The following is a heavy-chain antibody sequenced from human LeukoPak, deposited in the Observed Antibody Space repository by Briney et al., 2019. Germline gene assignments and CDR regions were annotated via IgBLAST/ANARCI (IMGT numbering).Heavy chain of an antibody. D-gene: IGHD1-1*01. CDR2: IKQDGREK. Sequence: GGSLRLSCAPSGYTLCSHWMSWVRQALGKGLEWVANIKQDGREKYYVDSVKGRFTISRDDAKNSLYLQIYSLRAEDTAVYCCARDAWKDRYFDYWGQGTLVTVSS. CDR1: GYTLCSHW. J-gene: IGHJ4*02. CDR3: ARDAWKDRYFDY. V-gene: IGHV3-7*01.